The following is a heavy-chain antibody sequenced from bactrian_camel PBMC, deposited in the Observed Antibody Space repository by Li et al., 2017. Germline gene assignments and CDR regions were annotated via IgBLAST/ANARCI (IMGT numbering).Heavy chain of an antibody. CDR1: LYTRSSLYC. CDR3: AAEDQAPWDMGWICNYNS. V-gene: IGHV3S6*01. J-gene: IGHJ4*01. CDR2: IDIGTADT. D-gene: IGHD3*01. Sequence: HVQLVESGGGSAQAGGSLRLSCEVSLYTRSSLYCMGWFRLPLGKLREEIAGIDIGTADTWCSDSVKGRFTISRDNAKNTLYLRMDNLKPEDTALYTCAAEDQAPWDMGWICNYNSWGQGTQVTVS.